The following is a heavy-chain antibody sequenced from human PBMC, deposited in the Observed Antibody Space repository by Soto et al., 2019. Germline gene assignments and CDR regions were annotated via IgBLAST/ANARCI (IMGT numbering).Heavy chain of an antibody. CDR1: GLSFSNSA. Sequence: EVQLSESEGGLVQTGGSLRLSCSASGLSFSNSAMSWVRQAPGEGLEWVSTISDTGGRIYYADSVKGRFTISRDNSKNTLYLQMDSLRVEDTALYYCARHWDYWGQGALVTVSS. CDR3: ARHWDY. J-gene: IGHJ4*02. V-gene: IGHV3-23*01. CDR2: ISDTGGRI.